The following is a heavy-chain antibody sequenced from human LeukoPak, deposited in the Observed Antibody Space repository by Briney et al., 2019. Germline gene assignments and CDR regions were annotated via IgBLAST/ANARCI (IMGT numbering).Heavy chain of an antibody. Sequence: PGGSLRLSCAASGFTFSSYWMSWVRQAPGKGLEWIGSIYYSGSTYYNPSLKSRVTISVDTSKNQFSLKLSSVTAADTAVYYCARGGDFWSGYYMGPAPNYYYYYYMDVWGKGTTVTVSS. CDR3: ARGGDFWSGYYMGPAPNYYYYYYMDV. D-gene: IGHD3-3*01. J-gene: IGHJ6*03. CDR1: GFTFSSYW. V-gene: IGHV4-39*07. CDR2: IYYSGST.